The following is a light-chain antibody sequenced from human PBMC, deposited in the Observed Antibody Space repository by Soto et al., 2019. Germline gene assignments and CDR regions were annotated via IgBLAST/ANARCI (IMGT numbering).Light chain of an antibody. J-gene: IGKJ1*01. CDR1: QSITNY. CDR3: QQTYITPQT. V-gene: IGKV1-39*01. CDR2: AAS. Sequence: DIPMTQSPSSLSASVGDRVTITCRASQSITNYLNWYHQEPGRAPKLLIYAASSLQSGVPSRFSGSGSGTDFTLTISSLQPEDFATYYCQQTYITPQTFGQGTKVEIK.